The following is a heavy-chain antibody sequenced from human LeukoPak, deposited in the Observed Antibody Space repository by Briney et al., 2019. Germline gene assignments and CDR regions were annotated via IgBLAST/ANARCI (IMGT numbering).Heavy chain of an antibody. CDR1: GYTFTGYY. V-gene: IGHV1-46*03. CDR2: INPSGGST. J-gene: IGHJ3*02. CDR3: ARVRLRVGAFDI. Sequence: ASVKVSCKASGYTFTGYYMHWVRQAPGQGLEWMGIINPSGGSTSYAQKFQSRVTMTRDTSTSTVYMELSSLRSEDTAVYYCARVRLRVGAFDIWGQGTMVTVSS. D-gene: IGHD5-12*01.